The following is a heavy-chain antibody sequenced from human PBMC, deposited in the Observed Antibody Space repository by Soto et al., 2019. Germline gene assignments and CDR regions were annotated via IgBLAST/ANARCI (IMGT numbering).Heavy chain of an antibody. Sequence: QVQLVESGGGVVQPGRSLRLSCAASGFTFSSYAMHWVRQAPGKGLEWVAVISYDGSNNYYADSVKGRFTISRDNSKNTLYLQMNSLRAEDTAVYYCARGDIVATIYYYGMDVWGQGTTVTVSS. J-gene: IGHJ6*02. CDR1: GFTFSSYA. D-gene: IGHD5-12*01. CDR2: ISYDGSNN. V-gene: IGHV3-30-3*01. CDR3: ARGDIVATIYYYGMDV.